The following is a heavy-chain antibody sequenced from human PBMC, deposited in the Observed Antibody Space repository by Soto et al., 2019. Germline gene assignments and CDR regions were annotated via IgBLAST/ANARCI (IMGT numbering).Heavy chain of an antibody. V-gene: IGHV1-69*17. Sequence: QVQLVQSGAEVKKPGSSVNVSCKASGGTFSIYAISWVRQAPGQGLEWMGGIIPIFAIITSAQKFQGRLTITADKSTSTAYMELSSLRSEDTAVYYCARGAVVSPDHNIEALYYYGRDVWGQWTTVAVS. J-gene: IGHJ6*02. CDR1: GGTFSIYA. CDR2: IIPIFAII. D-gene: IGHD3-22*01. CDR3: ARGAVVSPDHNIEALYYYGRDV.